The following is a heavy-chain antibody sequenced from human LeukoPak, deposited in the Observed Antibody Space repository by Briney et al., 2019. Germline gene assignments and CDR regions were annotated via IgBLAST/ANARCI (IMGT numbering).Heavy chain of an antibody. CDR1: GYTFTSYG. D-gene: IGHD3-22*01. CDR2: ISAYNGNT. CDR3: ARDRGFRDYYDSSGYGY. J-gene: IGHJ4*02. Sequence: ASVKVSCKASGYTFTSYGIGWVRQAPGQGLEWMGWISAYNGNTNYAQKLQGRVTMTTDTSTSTAYMELRSLRSDDTAVYYCARDRGFRDYYDSSGYGYWGQGTLVTVSS. V-gene: IGHV1-18*01.